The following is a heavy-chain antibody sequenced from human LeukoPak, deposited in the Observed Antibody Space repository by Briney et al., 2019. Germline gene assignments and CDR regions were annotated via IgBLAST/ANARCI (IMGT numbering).Heavy chain of an antibody. CDR2: IKQDGREK. D-gene: IGHD2-15*01. Sequence: GGSLTLSCAASGFTFSDYWMTWVRQAPGKGLEWVANIKQDGREKYYVDSVKGRFTISRDNAKNSLYLQMNSLRAEDTAVYYCARDLRYCSGGSCYSDYYGMDVWGQGTTVTVSS. V-gene: IGHV3-7*01. CDR3: ARDLRYCSGGSCYSDYYGMDV. J-gene: IGHJ6*02. CDR1: GFTFSDYW.